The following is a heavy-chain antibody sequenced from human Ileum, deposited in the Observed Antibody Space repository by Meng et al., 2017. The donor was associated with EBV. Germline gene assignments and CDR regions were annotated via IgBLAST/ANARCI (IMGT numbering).Heavy chain of an antibody. V-gene: IGHV4-4*02. CDR3: ARGRRFVSGRYALDY. Sequence: PSRHRSLVAAFSGASVGRDDCCTWVSQPPVNGLEWFGEIYHSGSTNYNPSLKSRLTLSVDKSKSQFSLELISVTAADTAVYYCARGRRFVSGRYALDYWGQGTLVTVSS. CDR2: IYHSGST. D-gene: IGHD3-16*01. CDR1: GASVGRDDC. J-gene: IGHJ4*02.